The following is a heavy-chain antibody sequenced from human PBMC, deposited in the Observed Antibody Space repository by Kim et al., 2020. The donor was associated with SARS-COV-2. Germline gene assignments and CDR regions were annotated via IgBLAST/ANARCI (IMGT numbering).Heavy chain of an antibody. CDR2: IYHSGST. CDR3: ARVTGITMIVVVITSGAFDI. D-gene: IGHD3-22*01. J-gene: IGHJ3*02. CDR1: GGSISSSNW. V-gene: IGHV4-4*02. Sequence: SETLSLTCAVSGGSISSSNWWSWVRQPPGKGLEWIGEIYHSGSTNYNPSLKSRVTISVDKSKNQFSLKLSSVTAADTAVYYCARVTGITMIVVVITSGAFDIWDQGTMVTVSS.